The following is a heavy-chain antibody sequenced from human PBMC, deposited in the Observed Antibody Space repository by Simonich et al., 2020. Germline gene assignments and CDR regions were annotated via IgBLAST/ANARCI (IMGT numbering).Heavy chain of an antibody. CDR3: ERGRVTGDKGAFDI. CDR2: PNTNSGGT. Sequence: QVQLVQSGAEVKKPGAPAKVSCKASGYTFTGYYMHWVRQSPVQGPGGIRRPNTNSGGTNYEPKFRGRVTMNRYTSISTAYMALSRLRSDDTDVYYCERGRVTGDKGAFDIGGQGTMVTVSS. D-gene: IGHD7-27*01. CDR1: GYTFTGYY. J-gene: IGHJ3*02. V-gene: IGHV1-2*02.